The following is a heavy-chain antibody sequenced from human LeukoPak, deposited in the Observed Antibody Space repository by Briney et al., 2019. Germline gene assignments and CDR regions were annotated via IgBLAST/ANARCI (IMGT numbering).Heavy chain of an antibody. CDR1: GFTITAYN. D-gene: IGHD1-1*01. V-gene: IGHV3-23*01. Sequence: PGGSERLSYAASGFTITAYNISWVHQTPAKGLKKISAISGSATSTYYADSVKGRFAISRDNSKNTLYLQMSSLRAEDTAIYYCAREYKIPATGTLGFDIWGPGTMVTVSS. CDR3: AREYKIPATGTLGFDI. J-gene: IGHJ3*02. CDR2: ISGSATST.